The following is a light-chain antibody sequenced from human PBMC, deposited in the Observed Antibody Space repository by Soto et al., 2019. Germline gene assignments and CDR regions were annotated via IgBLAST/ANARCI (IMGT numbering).Light chain of an antibody. CDR3: SSFTSKSTLI. J-gene: IGLJ2*01. Sequence: QSALTRPDSLSGWPGQSVTISCAGTMRDIGAYHLVSWYQPHPGKAPQLLIYEVRNRPSGISFRFSGSKSGNTASLTISGLQAEDEADYYCSSFTSKSTLIFGGGTKLTVL. CDR1: MRDIGAYHL. V-gene: IGLV2-14*03. CDR2: EVR.